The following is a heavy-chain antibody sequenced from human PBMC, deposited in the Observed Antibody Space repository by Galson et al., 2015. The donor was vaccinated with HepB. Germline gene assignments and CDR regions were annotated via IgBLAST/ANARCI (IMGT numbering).Heavy chain of an antibody. CDR2: IIPMFAPA. CDR1: GGTFSNYA. J-gene: IGHJ4*02. CDR3: ARAAGEMPTNKEGDLYYGMDV. Sequence: SVKVSCKASGGTFSNYAISWVRQAPGQGLEWMGGIIPMFAPANYAQSFQGRVTITADKSTSTAYMELRSLRSGDTAVYYCARAAGEMPTNKEGDLYYGMDVWGQGTLVTVSS. V-gene: IGHV1-69*06. D-gene: IGHD5-24*01.